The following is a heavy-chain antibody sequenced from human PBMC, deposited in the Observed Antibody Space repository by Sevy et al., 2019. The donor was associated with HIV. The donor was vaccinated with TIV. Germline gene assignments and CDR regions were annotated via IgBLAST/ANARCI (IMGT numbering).Heavy chain of an antibody. CDR2: INTNTGNP. D-gene: IGHD2-21*02. CDR3: TRELRPFDY. V-gene: IGHV7-4-1*02. Sequence: ASVKVSCKASGYSFTSYNMNWVRQAPGQGLEWMGWINTNTGNPTYVQGFTGRFVFSLDTSVSTAYLQISSLKTEDTAVYYCTRELRPFDYWGQGTLVTVSS. J-gene: IGHJ4*02. CDR1: GYSFTSYN.